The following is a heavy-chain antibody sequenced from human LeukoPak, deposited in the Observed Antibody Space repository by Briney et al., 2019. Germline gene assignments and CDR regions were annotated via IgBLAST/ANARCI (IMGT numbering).Heavy chain of an antibody. CDR1: GGTFSNYA. J-gene: IGHJ6*03. CDR3: GRTRFSNIGVEPRDYYYYYMDV. Sequence: SVKVSCKASGGTFSNYAISWVRQAPGQGLEWMGGIIPFIDTANYAQKLQGRVTITADESTSTAYMELSSLRSEDTAVYYCGRTRFSNIGVEPRDYYYYYMDVWGKGTTVTVSS. V-gene: IGHV1-69*13. CDR2: IIPFIDTA. D-gene: IGHD1-14*01.